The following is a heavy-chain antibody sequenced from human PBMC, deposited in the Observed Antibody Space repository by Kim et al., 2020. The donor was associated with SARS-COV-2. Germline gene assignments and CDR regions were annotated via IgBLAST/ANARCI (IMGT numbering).Heavy chain of an antibody. J-gene: IGHJ4*02. Sequence: GGSLRLSCAASGFTFSSYAMHWVRQAPGKGLEWVAVISYDGSNKYYADSVKGRFTISRDNSKNTLYLQMNSLRAEDTAVYYCVSRYFDWLLLETGTDYWGQGTLVPVSS. CDR1: GFTFSSYA. D-gene: IGHD3-9*01. CDR3: VSRYFDWLLLETGTDY. V-gene: IGHV3-30*04. CDR2: ISYDGSNK.